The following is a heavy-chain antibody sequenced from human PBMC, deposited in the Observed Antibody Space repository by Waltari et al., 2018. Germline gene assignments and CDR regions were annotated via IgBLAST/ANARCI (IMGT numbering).Heavy chain of an antibody. D-gene: IGHD1-1*01. CDR1: GGSFSGYY. CDR3: ARGLKNWTLP. CDR2: INHSGST. V-gene: IGHV4-34*01. J-gene: IGHJ5*02. Sequence: QVQLQQWGAGLLKPSETLSLTCAVYGGSFSGYYWSWIRQSPGKGLEWIGEINHSGSTNYNPSLKSRVTISVDTSNNQFSLKLSSVTAADTAVYYCARGLKNWTLPWGQGTLVTVSS.